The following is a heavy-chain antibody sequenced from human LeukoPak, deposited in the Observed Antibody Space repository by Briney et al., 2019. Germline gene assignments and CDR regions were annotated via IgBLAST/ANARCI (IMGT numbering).Heavy chain of an antibody. D-gene: IGHD2-15*01. V-gene: IGHV3-7*01. CDR2: IKEDGSDI. Sequence: GGSLRLSCAASAFTFSNYWMSWVRQAPGKGLEWVANIKEDGSDINYVDSVKGRFTISRDNDKNSLYVQMNSLRVDDTAVYYCARDRGYSTFDYWGQGTLVTVSS. J-gene: IGHJ4*02. CDR3: ARDRGYSTFDY. CDR1: AFTFSNYW.